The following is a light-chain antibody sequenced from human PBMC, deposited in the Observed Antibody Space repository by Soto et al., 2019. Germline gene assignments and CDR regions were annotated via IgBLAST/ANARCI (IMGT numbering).Light chain of an antibody. CDR1: RSVSTY. CDR3: QQYGSSPWT. CDR2: GAS. J-gene: IGKJ1*01. Sequence: EVVLTQSPATMSLYPGEGATLSCRASRSVSTYLGWYQQKPGQAPRLLIYGASSRATGIPDRFSGSGSGTDFTLTISRLEPEDFAVYYCQQYGSSPWTFGQGTKVDIK. V-gene: IGKV3-20*01.